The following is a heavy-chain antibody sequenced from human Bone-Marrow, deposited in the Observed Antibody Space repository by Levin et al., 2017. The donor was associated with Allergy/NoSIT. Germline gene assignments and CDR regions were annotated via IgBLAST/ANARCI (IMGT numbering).Heavy chain of an antibody. CDR2: ISGSGGST. D-gene: IGHD3-3*01. J-gene: IGHJ5*02. V-gene: IGHV3-23*01. Sequence: SCAASGFTFSSYAMSWVRQAPGKGLEWVSAISGSGGSTYYADSVKGRFTISRDNSKNTLYLQMNSLRAEDTAVYYCAKGKYPHDVWSGYYTNWFDPWGQGTLVTVSS. CDR3: AKGKYPHDVWSGYYTNWFDP. CDR1: GFTFSSYA.